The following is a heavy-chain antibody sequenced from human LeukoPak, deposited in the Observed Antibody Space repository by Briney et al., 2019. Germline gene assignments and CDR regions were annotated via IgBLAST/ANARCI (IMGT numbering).Heavy chain of an antibody. CDR1: GFTFSSYW. CDR2: INTDGSST. Sequence: GGSLRLSCAASGFTFSSYWVHWVRQGPGKGLVWVSRINTDGSSTSYAESVKRRFTIYRGNAKNTLYRQMNSLTAEDTAVYTCARAGSYRFDYWGQGTLVTVSS. CDR3: ARAGSYRFDY. J-gene: IGHJ4*02. D-gene: IGHD3-16*02. V-gene: IGHV3-74*01.